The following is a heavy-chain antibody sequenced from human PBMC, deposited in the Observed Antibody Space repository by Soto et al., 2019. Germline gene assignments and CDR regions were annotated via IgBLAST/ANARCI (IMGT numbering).Heavy chain of an antibody. CDR1: GYSFTSYG. D-gene: IGHD1-26*01. CDR3: ASELRFGMDV. V-gene: IGHV5-51*01. CDR2: SYPGDSDT. J-gene: IGHJ6*02. Sequence: GESRKISCKGSGYSFTSYGIGWVRQMPGTGLEWMRISYPGDSDTRYSPSFQGQVTIPAVKSISTAYLHGGSLKASETALYDCASELRFGMDVWRQGTSVTVSS.